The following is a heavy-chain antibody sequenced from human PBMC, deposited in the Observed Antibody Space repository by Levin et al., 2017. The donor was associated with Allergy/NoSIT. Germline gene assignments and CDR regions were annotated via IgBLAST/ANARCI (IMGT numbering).Heavy chain of an antibody. CDR2: ISYDGSNK. V-gene: IGHV3-30-3*01. CDR3: ARDLPLEQWLTTEGPDY. J-gene: IGHJ4*02. Sequence: GGSLRLSCAASGFTFSSYAMHWVRQAPGKGLEWVAVISYDGSNKYYADSVKGRFTISRDNSKNTLYLQMNSLRAEDTAVYYCARDLPLEQWLTTEGPDYWGQGTLVTVSS. CDR1: GFTFSSYA. D-gene: IGHD6-19*01.